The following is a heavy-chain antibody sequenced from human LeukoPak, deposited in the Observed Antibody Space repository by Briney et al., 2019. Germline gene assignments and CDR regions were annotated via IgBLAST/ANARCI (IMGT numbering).Heavy chain of an antibody. V-gene: IGHV3-66*04. D-gene: IGHD5-12*01. CDR2: IYSGGST. Sequence: PGGSLRLSCAASGFTVSSNYISWVRQAPGKGLEWVSVIYSGGSTYYADSVKGRLTISRDNSKNTLYLQMNSLRAEDTAVYYCARPQLGYSGYDYTSYWGQGTLVTVSS. J-gene: IGHJ4*02. CDR3: ARPQLGYSGYDYTSY. CDR1: GFTVSSNY.